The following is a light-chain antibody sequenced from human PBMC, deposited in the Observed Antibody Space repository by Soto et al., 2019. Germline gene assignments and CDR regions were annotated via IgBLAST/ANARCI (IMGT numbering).Light chain of an antibody. CDR3: HQYAKGLS. J-gene: IGKJ4*01. CDR1: ESIRRD. V-gene: IGKV3-15*01. Sequence: EIVMTQSPATLSVSPGEGATLSCRTSESIRRDLAWYQQRPGQPPRLLIYAASTRATGIPARFGGSGSETEFTLTISSLQSEDFGVFYCHQYAKGLSFGGGTKVEIK. CDR2: AAS.